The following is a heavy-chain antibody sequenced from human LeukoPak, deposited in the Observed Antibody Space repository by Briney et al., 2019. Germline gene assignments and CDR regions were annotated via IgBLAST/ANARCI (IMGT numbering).Heavy chain of an antibody. D-gene: IGHD5-12*01. CDR1: GDSIDSYY. CDR3: ARLPRYGGYDHFDY. J-gene: IGHJ4*02. CDR2: IYYRGTT. Sequence: SETLSLTCTVSGDSIDSYYWSWIRQPPGKGLEWTGYIYYRGTTSYNPFLKSRVTISVDTSKNQFSLKLNSVTAADTAVYYCARLPRYGGYDHFDYWGQGILVIVSS. V-gene: IGHV4-59*12.